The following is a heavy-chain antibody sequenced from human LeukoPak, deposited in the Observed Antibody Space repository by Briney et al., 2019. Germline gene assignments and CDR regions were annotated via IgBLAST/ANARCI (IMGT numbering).Heavy chain of an antibody. D-gene: IGHD3-9*01. CDR3: AKGDRVLRYFDVDY. J-gene: IGHJ4*02. CDR1: GFTFSSYW. CDR2: INNDGSTT. Sequence: GGSLRLSCAASGFTFSSYWMHWVRQPPGKGLVWVSRINNDGSTTTYADSVKGRFTISRDNAKNTLYLQMNSLRAEDTAVYYCAKGDRVLRYFDVDYWGQGTLVTVSS. V-gene: IGHV3-74*01.